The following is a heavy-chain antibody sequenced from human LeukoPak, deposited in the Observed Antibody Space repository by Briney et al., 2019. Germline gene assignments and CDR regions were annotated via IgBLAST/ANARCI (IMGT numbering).Heavy chain of an antibody. J-gene: IGHJ5*02. D-gene: IGHD6-13*01. V-gene: IGHV3-11*01. Sequence: GGSLRLSCAASGFTFSDYYMSWIRQAPAKGLEWVSYISSSCSTIYYADSVKCRFTISRHNAKNSLYLQMTNLSAHDTAVDYSARGISKWNWFEPWGQGTLVTVSS. CDR2: ISSSCSTI. CDR3: ARGISKWNWFEP. CDR1: GFTFSDYY.